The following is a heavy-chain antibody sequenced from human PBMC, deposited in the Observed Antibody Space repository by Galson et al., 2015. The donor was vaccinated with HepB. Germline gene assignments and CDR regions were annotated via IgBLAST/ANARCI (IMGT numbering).Heavy chain of an antibody. CDR2: ISSSGNYT. J-gene: IGHJ4*02. CDR1: EFIFSGFT. V-gene: IGHV3-21*04. D-gene: IGHD2-2*01. Sequence: SLRLSCAGSEFIFSGFTMNWVRQAPGKGLEWVSSISSSGNYTDYADSVKGRFTISRDNAKNSLFLQMNSLRADDTAVYYCARVLSTSWASGFDYWGQGTLGTAS. CDR3: ARVLSTSWASGFDY.